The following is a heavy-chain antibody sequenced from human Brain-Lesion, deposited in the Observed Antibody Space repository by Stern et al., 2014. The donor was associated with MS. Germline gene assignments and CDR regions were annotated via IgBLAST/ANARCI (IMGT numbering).Heavy chain of an antibody. CDR3: ARVYDFWSGYYFDYFDY. V-gene: IGHV4-39*01. CDR2: IDYGGTT. Sequence: QVQLQESGPGLVKPSETLSLTCTVSGDSISSSSHYWGWIRQPPGKGLEWIGSIDYGGTTYYTPSLKSRAPISVHPSQNQVSLNLSLVTAADTAVYYCARVYDFWSGYYFDYFDYWGQGILVTVSS. D-gene: IGHD3-3*01. CDR1: GDSISSSSHY. J-gene: IGHJ4*02.